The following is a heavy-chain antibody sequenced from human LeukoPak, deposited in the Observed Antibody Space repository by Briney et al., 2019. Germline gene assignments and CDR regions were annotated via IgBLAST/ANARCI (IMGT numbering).Heavy chain of an antibody. CDR3: AVRPNPKYHVWGSYRLEEFDF. J-gene: IGHJ4*02. CDR2: FDPQDGES. CDR1: GSSLAEFS. V-gene: IGHV1-24*01. Sequence: GASVRVSCKVSGSSLAEFSMHWVRQAPGKGLEWMGTFDPQDGESIYAQKFQGRVTMTGDTSTDTAYMELSSLRSEDTAVYYCAVRPNPKYHVWGSYRLEEFDFWGQGTLVTVTS. D-gene: IGHD3-16*02.